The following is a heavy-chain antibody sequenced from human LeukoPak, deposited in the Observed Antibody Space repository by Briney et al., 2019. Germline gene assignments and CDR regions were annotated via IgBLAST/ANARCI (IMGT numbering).Heavy chain of an antibody. V-gene: IGHV3-20*04. J-gene: IGHJ4*02. CDR2: INWNGGST. CDR3: AREGGGYSSSWYVDY. Sequence: PGGSLRLSCAASGFTFDDYGMSWVRQAPGKGLEWVSGINWNGGSTGYADSVKGRFTISRDNAKNSLYLQMNSLRAEDTALYYCAREGGGYSSSWYVDYWGQGTLVTVSS. CDR1: GFTFDDYG. D-gene: IGHD6-13*01.